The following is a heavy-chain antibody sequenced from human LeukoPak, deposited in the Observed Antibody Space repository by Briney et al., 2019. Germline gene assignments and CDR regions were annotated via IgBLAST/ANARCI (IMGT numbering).Heavy chain of an antibody. CDR2: MNPNSGNT. CDR1: GYTFTSYD. D-gene: IGHD5-18*01. V-gene: IGHV1-8*03. CDR3: ARGRYSYSSYYYYYMDV. Sequence: ASVKVSCKASGYTFTSYDINWVRQATGQGLEWMGWMNPNSGNTGYAQKFQGRVTITRNTSISTAYMELSSLRSEDTAVYYCARGRYSYSSYYYYYMDVWGKGTTVTVSS. J-gene: IGHJ6*03.